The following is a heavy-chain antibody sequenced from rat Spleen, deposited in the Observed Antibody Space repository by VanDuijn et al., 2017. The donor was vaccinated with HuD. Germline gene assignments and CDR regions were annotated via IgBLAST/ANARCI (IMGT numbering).Heavy chain of an antibody. D-gene: IGHD1-9*01. Sequence: EVQLVESGGGLVQPGRSLKLSCVASGFTFSSYGMHWIRQAPGKGLEWVTSITDTGGSTYYRDSVKGRFTISRDTAKSTLYLQMNSLRSEDTATYYCTKDQTYYGLFDCWGQGVMVTVSS. CDR3: TKDQTYYGLFDC. CDR2: ITDTGGST. CDR1: GFTFSSYG. V-gene: IGHV5-31*01. J-gene: IGHJ2*01.